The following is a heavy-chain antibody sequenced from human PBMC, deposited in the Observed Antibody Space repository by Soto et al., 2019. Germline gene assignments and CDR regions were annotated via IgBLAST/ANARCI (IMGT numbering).Heavy chain of an antibody. CDR1: GDSVSSNSAV. CDR3: ARGFRGFDP. D-gene: IGHD3-10*01. J-gene: IGHJ5*02. V-gene: IGHV6-1*01. Sequence: TLSLTCAICGDSVSSNSAVWNWIRQSPSRGLEWLGRTYYRSKWYNDYAVSVKSRITINPDTSKNQFSLQLNSMTPEDTAVYYCARGFRGFDPWGQGTLVTVSS. CDR2: TYYRSKWYN.